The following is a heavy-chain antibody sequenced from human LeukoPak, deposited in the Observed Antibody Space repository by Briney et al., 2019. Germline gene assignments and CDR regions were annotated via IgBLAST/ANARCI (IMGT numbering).Heavy chain of an antibody. CDR1: GGSISSYY. CDR2: IYYSGST. CDR3: ARAAAGTGAFDI. Sequence: SETLSLTCTVSGGSISSYYWSWIRQPPGKGLEWIGYIYYSGSTNYNPSLKSRVTISVDTSKNQFSLKLSSVTAADTAVYYCARAAAGTGAFDIWGQGTMVTVSS. V-gene: IGHV4-59*01. D-gene: IGHD6-13*01. J-gene: IGHJ3*02.